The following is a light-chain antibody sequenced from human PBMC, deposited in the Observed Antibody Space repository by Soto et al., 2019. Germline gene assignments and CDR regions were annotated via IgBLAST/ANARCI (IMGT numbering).Light chain of an antibody. CDR3: QQYGSSPPSST. V-gene: IGKV3-20*01. Sequence: EIVLTQSPGTLSLSPGERATLSCRASQSISNYLAWYQQKPGQAPRLLIYDASNRATGIPDRFSGSGSGTDFTLTISRLEPEDFAVYYCQQYGSSPPSSTFGQGTRLEIK. CDR2: DAS. J-gene: IGKJ5*01. CDR1: QSISNY.